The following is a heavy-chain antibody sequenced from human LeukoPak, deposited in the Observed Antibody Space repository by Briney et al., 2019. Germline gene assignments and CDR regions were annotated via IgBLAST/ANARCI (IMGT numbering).Heavy chain of an antibody. D-gene: IGHD4-17*01. CDR2: IRSKANSYAT. Sequence: PGGSLRLSCAASGFTFSSYGMHWVRQASGKGLEWVGRIRSKANSYATAYAASVKGRFTISRDDSKNTAYLQMNSLKTEDTAVYYCTRQEGDYGGYVLYYWGQGTLVTVSS. V-gene: IGHV3-73*01. J-gene: IGHJ4*02. CDR3: TRQEGDYGGYVLYY. CDR1: GFTFSSYG.